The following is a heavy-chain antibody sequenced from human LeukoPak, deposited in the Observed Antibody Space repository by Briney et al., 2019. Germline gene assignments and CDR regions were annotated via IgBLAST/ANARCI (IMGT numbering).Heavy chain of an antibody. V-gene: IGHV4-30-2*01. CDR1: GGSISSGGYY. CDR3: ASARQHYCSSTSCSGPWFDP. CDR2: IYHSGST. J-gene: IGHJ5*02. D-gene: IGHD2-2*01. Sequence: PSETLSLTCTVSGGSISSGGYYWSWIRQPPGKGLEWIGYIYHSGSTYYNPSLKSRVTISVDRSKNQFSLKLSSVTAADTAVYYCASARQHYCSSTSCSGPWFDPWGQGTLVTVSS.